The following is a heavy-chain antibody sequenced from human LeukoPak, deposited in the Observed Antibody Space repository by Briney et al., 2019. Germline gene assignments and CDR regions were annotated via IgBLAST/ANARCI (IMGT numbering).Heavy chain of an antibody. CDR2: ISSSGSTI. J-gene: IGHJ4*02. V-gene: IGHV3-48*04. CDR1: GFTFSSYS. D-gene: IGHD1-26*01. Sequence: GGSLRLSCAASGFTFSSYSMNWVRQAPGKGLEWVSYISSSGSTIYYADSVKGRFTFSSDNAKNSLYLQMNSLRADDTAVYYCARVSESYHDYWGQGTLVTVSS. CDR3: ARVSESYHDY.